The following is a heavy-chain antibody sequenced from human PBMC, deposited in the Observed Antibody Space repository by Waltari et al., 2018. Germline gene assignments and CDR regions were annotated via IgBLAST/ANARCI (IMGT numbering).Heavy chain of an antibody. V-gene: IGHV3-30-3*01. J-gene: IGHJ4*02. CDR2: ISYDGSNK. CDR3: ARDRVVVVPAATGD. CDR1: GFTFSSYA. D-gene: IGHD2-2*01. Sequence: QVQLVESGGGVVQPGRSLRLSCAASGFTFSSYAMHWVRQAPGKGLEWVAVISYDGSNKYYADSVKGRFTISRDNSKNTLYLQMNSLRAEDTAVYYCARDRVVVVPAATGDWGQGTLVTVSS.